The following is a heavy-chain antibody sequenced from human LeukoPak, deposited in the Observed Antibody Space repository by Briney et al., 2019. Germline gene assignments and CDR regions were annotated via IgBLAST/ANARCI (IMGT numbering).Heavy chain of an antibody. V-gene: IGHV4-34*01. J-gene: IGHJ4*02. Sequence: KPSETLSLTCAVYGGSFSGYYWSWIRQPPGKGLEWIEEINHSGSTNYNPSLKSRVTISVDTSKNQFSLKLSSVTAADTAVYYCAGGGSNYLSDYWGQGTLVTVSS. CDR2: INHSGST. CDR3: AGGGSNYLSDY. CDR1: GGSFSGYY. D-gene: IGHD4-4*01.